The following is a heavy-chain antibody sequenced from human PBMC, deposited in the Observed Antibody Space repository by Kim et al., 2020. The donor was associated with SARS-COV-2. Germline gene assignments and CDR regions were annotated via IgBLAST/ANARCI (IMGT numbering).Heavy chain of an antibody. V-gene: IGHV3-23*01. D-gene: IGHD1-26*01. CDR1: GFTFSSSA. CDR2: ITASGDRT. CDR3: ARAGANYFDY. Sequence: GGSLRLSCAASGFTFSSSAMSWVRQAPGKGLEWVSSITASGDRTFYADSVKGRFTISRDNSNNTLYLQMSSLRAEDTAMYYCARAGANYFDYWGQGNLVTVSS. J-gene: IGHJ4*02.